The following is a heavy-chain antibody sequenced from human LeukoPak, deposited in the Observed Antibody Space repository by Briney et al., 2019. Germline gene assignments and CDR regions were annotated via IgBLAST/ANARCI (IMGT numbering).Heavy chain of an antibody. CDR2: IWYGGSNK. Sequence: GGSLRLSCAASGFTFSSYGMHWVRQAPGKGLEWVAVIWYGGSNKYYADSVKGRFTISRDNSKNTLYLQMNSLRAEDTAVYYCARQFQLPTWGIWYYLDVWGKGTTVTVSS. CDR1: GFTFSSYG. CDR3: ARQFQLPTWGIWYYLDV. V-gene: IGHV3-33*08. D-gene: IGHD2-2*01. J-gene: IGHJ6*03.